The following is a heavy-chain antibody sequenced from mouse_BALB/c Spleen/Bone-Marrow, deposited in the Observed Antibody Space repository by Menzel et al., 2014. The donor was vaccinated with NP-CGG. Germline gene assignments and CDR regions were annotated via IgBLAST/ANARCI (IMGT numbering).Heavy chain of an antibody. V-gene: IGHV5-17*02. CDR3: TRGGNWDDFDY. J-gene: IGHJ2*01. CDR2: ISSGSSTI. Sequence: EVKVVESGGGLVQPGGSRKLSCAASGFTFSSFGMHWVRQAPEKGLEWVAYISSGSSTIFYADTVKGRFTVSRDIPKNTLFLQMTSLRSEDTAMYYCTRGGNWDDFDYWGQGTTLTVSS. CDR1: GFTFSSFG. D-gene: IGHD4-1*01.